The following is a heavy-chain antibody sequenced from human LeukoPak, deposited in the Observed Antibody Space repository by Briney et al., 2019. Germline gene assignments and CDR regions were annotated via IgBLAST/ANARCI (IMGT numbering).Heavy chain of an antibody. CDR2: ISSSSSYI. D-gene: IGHD2-15*01. Sequence: GGSLRLSCAASGFTFSSYSMNWVHQAPGKGLEWVSSISSSSSYIYYADSVKGRFTISRGNAKNSLYLQMNSLRAEDTAVYYCARGRASVVYFDYWGQGTLVTVSS. V-gene: IGHV3-21*01. CDR3: ARGRASVVYFDY. J-gene: IGHJ4*02. CDR1: GFTFSSYS.